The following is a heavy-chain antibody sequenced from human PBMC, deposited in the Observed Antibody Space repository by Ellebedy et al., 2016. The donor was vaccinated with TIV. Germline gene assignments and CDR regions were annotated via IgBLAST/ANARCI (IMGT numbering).Heavy chain of an antibody. CDR3: ARRYFDL. CDR2: IKQDGSEI. Sequence: GGSLRLSXAASGFTFSNYWMSWVRQAPGKGLEWVANIKQDGSEIYYVNSVKGRFTISRDNAKNSLYLQMNSLRAEDTAMYYCARRYFDLWGRGTLVTVSS. CDR1: GFTFSNYW. J-gene: IGHJ2*01. V-gene: IGHV3-7*01.